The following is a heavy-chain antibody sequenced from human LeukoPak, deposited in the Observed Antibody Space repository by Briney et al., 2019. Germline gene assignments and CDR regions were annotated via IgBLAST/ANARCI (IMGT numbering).Heavy chain of an antibody. Sequence: GGSLRLSCAASGFTFTNYGMHWVRQAPGKGLEWVAFIGYDGSNKYYADSVKGRFTVSRDKSKNTLYLQMNGLRTEDTAVYYCAKGLYYKDRSGYPAWGQGTLVTISS. CDR1: GFTFTNYG. J-gene: IGHJ5*02. V-gene: IGHV3-30*02. D-gene: IGHD3-22*01. CDR2: IGYDGSNK. CDR3: AKGLYYKDRSGYPA.